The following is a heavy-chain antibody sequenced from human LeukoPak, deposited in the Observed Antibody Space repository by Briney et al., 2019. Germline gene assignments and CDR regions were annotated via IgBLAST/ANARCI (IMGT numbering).Heavy chain of an antibody. V-gene: IGHV1-18*01. D-gene: IGHD2-15*01. CDR2: ISAYNGNT. CDR3: ARAAGSAVVAATPNYYYYGMDV. J-gene: IGHJ6*02. Sequence: GASVKVSCKASGYTFTSYGISWVRQAPGQGLEWMGWISAYNGNTNYAQKLQGRVTMTTDTSTSTAYMEPRSLRSDDTAVYYCARAAGSAVVAATPNYYYYGMDVWGQGTTVTVSS. CDR1: GYTFTSYG.